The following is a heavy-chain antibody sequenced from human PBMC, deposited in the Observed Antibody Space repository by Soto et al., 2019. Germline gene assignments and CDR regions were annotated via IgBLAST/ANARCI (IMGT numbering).Heavy chain of an antibody. D-gene: IGHD3-3*01. CDR2: ISAYNGNT. Sequence: APVKSSCKASGYTFTSSGISWVLQAPGEGHEWMGWISAYNGNTNYAQKLQGRVTMTTDTSTSTAYMELRSLRSDDTAVYYCARGNDFWSGYYSPYYYDYMAFSDRRTTVLGSS. V-gene: IGHV1-18*01. J-gene: IGHJ6*03. CDR1: GYTFTSSG. CDR3: ARGNDFWSGYYSPYYYDYMAF.